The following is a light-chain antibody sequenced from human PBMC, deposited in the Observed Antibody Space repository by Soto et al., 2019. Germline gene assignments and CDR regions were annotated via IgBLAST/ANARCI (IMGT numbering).Light chain of an antibody. Sequence: DIQVTQSPSFLSASVGDRVTITCRASQGISSYLAWYQQKPGRAPKLLIHSASTLQCGVPSRFSGSGSGTEFTLTISSLQPEDFATYYCQQLNSYPRTFGQGTKVDIK. V-gene: IGKV1-9*01. J-gene: IGKJ1*01. CDR2: SAS. CDR1: QGISSY. CDR3: QQLNSYPRT.